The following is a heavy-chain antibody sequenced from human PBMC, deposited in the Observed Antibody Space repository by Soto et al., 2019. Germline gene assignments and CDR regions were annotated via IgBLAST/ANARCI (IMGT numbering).Heavy chain of an antibody. CDR3: ARRRGFPYYNGMDV. V-gene: IGHV4-30-2*01. Sequence: QLQLQESGSGLVKPSQTLSLTCAVSGGSISSGGYSWSWIRQPPGKGPEWIGYIYHSGSTYYNPTRKSRVTISEDRSKTQFSLKLSSVTAADTAVYYCARRRGFPYYNGMDVWGQGTTVTVSS. J-gene: IGHJ6*02. CDR1: GGSISSGGYS. CDR2: IYHSGST. D-gene: IGHD5-12*01.